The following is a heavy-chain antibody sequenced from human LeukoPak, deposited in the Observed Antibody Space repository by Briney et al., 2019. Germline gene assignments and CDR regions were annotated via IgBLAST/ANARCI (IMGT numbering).Heavy chain of an antibody. CDR3: AKLYCGGDCYPSPIDC. Sequence: GGSLRLSCAASGFTFSTYAMSWVRQAPGKGLEWVSAISRDGAGRYYTDSVKGRFTISRDNAKKTLHLQTNSLRAEDTAVYYCAKLYCGGDCYPSPIDCWGQGTLVTVSS. CDR1: GFTFSTYA. CDR2: ISRDGAGR. D-gene: IGHD2-21*02. J-gene: IGHJ4*02. V-gene: IGHV3-23*01.